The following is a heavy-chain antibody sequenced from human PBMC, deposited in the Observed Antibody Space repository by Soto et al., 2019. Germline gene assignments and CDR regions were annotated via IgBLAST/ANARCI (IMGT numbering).Heavy chain of an antibody. CDR2: ISAYNGNT. Sequence: GASVKVSCKASGYTFTSNGISWVRQAPGQGLEWMGWISAYNGNTNYAQKLQGRVTMTTDTATSTAYMDLRSLRSDDTAVNYCARVVVWNFDGTWFDAWGQGTLV. J-gene: IGHJ5*02. CDR3: ARVVVWNFDGTWFDA. V-gene: IGHV1-18*01. CDR1: GYTFTSNG. D-gene: IGHD3-22*01.